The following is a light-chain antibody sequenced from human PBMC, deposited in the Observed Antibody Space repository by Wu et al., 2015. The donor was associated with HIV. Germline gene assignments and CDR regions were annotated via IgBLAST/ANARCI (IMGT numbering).Light chain of an antibody. J-gene: IGKJ1*01. Sequence: MTQSPSTLPASVGDRVTITCRASERIRTRLAWYQQLPGKALNSRLESGVPSRFAGSGSGQDFNLTITYLQPEDSATYFCQQGNTFPHTFGPGTKLQI. CDR3: QQGNTFPHT. CDR2: S. CDR1: ERIRTR. V-gene: IGKV1-5*01.